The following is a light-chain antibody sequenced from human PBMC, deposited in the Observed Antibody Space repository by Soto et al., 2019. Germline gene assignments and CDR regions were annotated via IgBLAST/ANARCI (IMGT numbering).Light chain of an antibody. CDR3: SSYTSSSTYV. J-gene: IGLJ1*01. Sequence: QSVLTQPASVSGSPGQSITISCTGTSSDVGGYNYVSWYQQHPGKAPKLMIYDVSNRPSGVSNRFSGSKSGNTASLTISGLQAEDEAQYYCSSYTSSSTYVFGTGTKRTVL. CDR1: SSDVGGYNY. V-gene: IGLV2-14*01. CDR2: DVS.